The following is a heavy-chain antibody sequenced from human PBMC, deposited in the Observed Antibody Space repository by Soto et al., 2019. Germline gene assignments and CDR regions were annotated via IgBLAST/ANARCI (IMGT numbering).Heavy chain of an antibody. Sequence: DVQLVESGGGLVQPGGSLRLSCAASGFTFRSYNMNWVRQAPGKGLDWVSYISSSSSTIYYADSVKGRFTISRDNAKSSQDLQITSPTDADTAMYSCARGGTIGVTTGGDYWGEGSLVTVSS. V-gene: IGHV3-48*02. J-gene: IGHJ4*01. CDR1: GFTFRSYN. CDR3: ARGGTIGVTTGGDY. CDR2: ISSSSSTI. D-gene: IGHD4-17*01.